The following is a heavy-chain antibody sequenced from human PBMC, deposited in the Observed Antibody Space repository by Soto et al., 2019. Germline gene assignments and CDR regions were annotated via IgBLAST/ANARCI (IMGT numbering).Heavy chain of an antibody. J-gene: IGHJ6*02. CDR1: GGSISSGGYS. CDR3: ARAHYGDYGYGMDV. CDR2: IYHSGST. Sequence: QLQLQESGSGLVKPSQTLSLTCAVSGGSISSGGYSWSWIRQPPGKGLEWIGYIYHSGSTYYNPSLKSRVPISVDRSKNQCSLKLSSVTAADTAVYYCARAHYGDYGYGMDVWGQGTPVTVSS. V-gene: IGHV4-30-2*01. D-gene: IGHD4-17*01.